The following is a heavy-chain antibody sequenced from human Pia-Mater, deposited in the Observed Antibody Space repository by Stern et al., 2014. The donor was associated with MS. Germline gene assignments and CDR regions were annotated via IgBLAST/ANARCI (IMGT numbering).Heavy chain of an antibody. CDR1: GGTFNVYA. J-gene: IGHJ6*02. D-gene: IGHD1-1*01. CDR2: IIPIIGTA. CDR3: ARDGRHNYNYGLDV. V-gene: IGHV1-69*01. Sequence: VQLVEYGAEVKKPGSSVKISCKASGGTFNVYAINWLRQAPGQGLEWMGGIIPIIGTANYAQKFQGRVTITADESTRTSSMQLSSLRSDDTAVYYCARDGRHNYNYGLDVWGQGTTVTVSS.